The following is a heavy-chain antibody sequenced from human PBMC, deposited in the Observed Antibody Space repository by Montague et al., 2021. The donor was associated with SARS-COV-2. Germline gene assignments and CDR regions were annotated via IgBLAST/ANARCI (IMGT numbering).Heavy chain of an antibody. V-gene: IGHV4-39*07. Sequence: SETLSLPCTFSGGSISTIVNFWGWIRQPPGKGLEWIGSISYTGSTYHNPSLKSRVTMSVDTSKNQFSLKLNSVTAADTAVYYCARSGDPGTTVTYLYWGQGTLVTVSS. D-gene: IGHD4-11*01. CDR1: GGSISTIVNF. CDR3: ARSGDPGTTVTYLY. J-gene: IGHJ4*02. CDR2: ISYTGST.